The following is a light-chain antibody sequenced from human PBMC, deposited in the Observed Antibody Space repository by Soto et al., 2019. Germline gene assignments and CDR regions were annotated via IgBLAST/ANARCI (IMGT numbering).Light chain of an antibody. CDR3: QTWGTGTRV. CDR2: VDSDGSH. V-gene: IGLV4-69*01. CDR1: SGHSNYA. J-gene: IGLJ3*02. Sequence: QSVLTQSPSASASLGASAKLTCTLSSGHSNYAIAWHQQQPEKGPRYLMKVDSDGSHGQGDGIPDRFSGSSSGAERYLTISSLQSEDRSAHYCQTWGTGTRVFGGGTKLTVL.